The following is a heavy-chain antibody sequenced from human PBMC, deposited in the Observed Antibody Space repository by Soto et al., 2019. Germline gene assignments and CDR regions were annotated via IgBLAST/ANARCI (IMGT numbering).Heavy chain of an antibody. D-gene: IGHD6-13*01. Sequence: SETLSLTCTVSGGSISSSSYYWGWIRQPPGKGLEWIGSIYYSGSTYYNPSLKSRVTISVDTSKNQFSLKLSSVTAADTAVYYCARLAAAGPPARFDPWGQGTLVTVSS. J-gene: IGHJ5*02. CDR2: IYYSGST. CDR1: GGSISSSSYY. V-gene: IGHV4-39*01. CDR3: ARLAAAGPPARFDP.